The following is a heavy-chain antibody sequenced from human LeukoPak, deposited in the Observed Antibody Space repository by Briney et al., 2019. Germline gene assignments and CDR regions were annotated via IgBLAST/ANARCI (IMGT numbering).Heavy chain of an antibody. Sequence: GGSLRLSCAASEFTFSSYDMHWLRQPTGKGLEWVSTIGTAGDTFYGDSVKGRFTISRDNAKNSLYLQMNSLRAEDTAVYYCARFSGRFGGVKSGGNYWGQGTLVTVSS. J-gene: IGHJ4*02. CDR3: ARFSGRFGGVKSGGNY. CDR2: IGTAGDT. D-gene: IGHD3-16*01. CDR1: EFTFSSYD. V-gene: IGHV3-13*01.